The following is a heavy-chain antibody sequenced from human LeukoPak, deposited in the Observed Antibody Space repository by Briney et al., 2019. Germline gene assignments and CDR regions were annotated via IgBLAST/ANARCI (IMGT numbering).Heavy chain of an antibody. Sequence: ASVKVSCKASGYTFTGHYMHWVRQAPGQGLEWMGRINPNSGGTNYAQKFQGRVTMTRDTSISTAYMELSRLRSDDTAVYYCARGLGGYSYAWTHGYWGQGTLVTVSS. CDR3: ARGLGGYSYAWTHGY. V-gene: IGHV1-2*06. J-gene: IGHJ4*02. CDR1: GYTFTGHY. CDR2: INPNSGGT. D-gene: IGHD5-18*01.